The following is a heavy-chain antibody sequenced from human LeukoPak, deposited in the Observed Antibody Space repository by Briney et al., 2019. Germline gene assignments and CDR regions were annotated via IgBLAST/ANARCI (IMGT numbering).Heavy chain of an antibody. CDR2: IRYKGYGGTT. Sequence: PGGSLRLSCTASGFTFGDYSMSWVRQPPGKGLEWVGFIRYKGYGGTTEYAASVKGRFSISRDDSKSIAYLQMNSLKTDDTAVYYCTRDYSYGIRANYYYYCYMDVWGKGTTVTISS. V-gene: IGHV3-49*04. CDR1: GFTFGDYS. J-gene: IGHJ6*03. D-gene: IGHD5-18*01. CDR3: TRDYSYGIRANYYYYCYMDV.